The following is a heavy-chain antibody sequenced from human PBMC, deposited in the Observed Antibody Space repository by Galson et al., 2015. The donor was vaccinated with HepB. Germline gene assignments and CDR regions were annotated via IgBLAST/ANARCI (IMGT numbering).Heavy chain of an antibody. V-gene: IGHV3-53*01. D-gene: IGHD3-22*01. CDR1: GFTVSSNY. J-gene: IGHJ5*02. CDR2: IYRSGST. Sequence: SLRLSCAASGFTVSSNYMSWVRQAPGQGLEWVSVIYRSGSTYYADSVKGRFTISRDNSKNTLHLQMNSLRVEDTAVYYCARGDYDSSGYGTNFWFDPWGQGTLVTVSS. CDR3: ARGDYDSSGYGTNFWFDP.